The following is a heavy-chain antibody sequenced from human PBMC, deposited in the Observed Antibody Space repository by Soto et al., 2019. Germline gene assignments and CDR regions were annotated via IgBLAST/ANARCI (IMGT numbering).Heavy chain of an antibody. CDR3: ATPGNDLRAYYYYMDV. D-gene: IGHD1-1*01. V-gene: IGHV4-39*01. Sequence: SETLSLTCTVSGGSISSSSYYWGWIRQPPGKGLEWIGSIYYSGSTYYNPSLKSRVTISVDTSKNQFSLKLSSVTAADTAVYYCATPGNDLRAYYYYMDVWGKGTTVTVSS. CDR1: GGSISSSSYY. J-gene: IGHJ6*03. CDR2: IYYSGST.